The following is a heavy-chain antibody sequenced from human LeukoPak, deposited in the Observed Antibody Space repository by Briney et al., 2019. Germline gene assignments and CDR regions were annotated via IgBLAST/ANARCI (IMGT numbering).Heavy chain of an antibody. V-gene: IGHV3-9*01. CDR3: AKAVEMATAPFDY. CDR1: GFTFDDYA. J-gene: IGHJ4*02. D-gene: IGHD5-18*01. Sequence: GRSLRLSCAASGFTFDDYAMHWVRQAPGKGLEWVSGISWNSGSIGYAVSVKGRFTISRDNAKNSLYLQMNSLRAEDTALYYCAKAVEMATAPFDYWGQGTLVTVSS. CDR2: ISWNSGSI.